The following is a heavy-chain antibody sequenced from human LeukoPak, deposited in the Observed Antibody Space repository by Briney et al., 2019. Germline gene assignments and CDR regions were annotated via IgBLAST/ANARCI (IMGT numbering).Heavy chain of an antibody. J-gene: IGHJ4*02. CDR2: IKQDGSEK. Sequence: GGSPRLSCAASGFTFSSYWMSWVRQAPGKGLEWVANIKQDGSEKYYVDSVKGRFTISRDNAKNSLYLQMNSLRAEDTAVYYCARVSVGWFGELLYYFDYWGQGTLVTVSS. CDR1: GFTFSSYW. V-gene: IGHV3-7*01. CDR3: ARVSVGWFGELLYYFDY. D-gene: IGHD3-10*01.